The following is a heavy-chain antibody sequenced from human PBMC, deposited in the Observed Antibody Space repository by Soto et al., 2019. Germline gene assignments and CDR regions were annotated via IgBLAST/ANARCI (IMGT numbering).Heavy chain of an antibody. CDR2: IYSGGST. CDR1: GFTVISTY. Sequence: PGGSLRLSCAASGFTVISTYMTWVRQAPGKGLEWVSFIYSGGSTYYADSVKGRFTISRDNSKNTLYLHMNNLRAEDTAVYYCARDRSGYYDTSGPFDYWGQGTLVTVSS. V-gene: IGHV3-66*01. D-gene: IGHD3-22*01. CDR3: ARDRSGYYDTSGPFDY. J-gene: IGHJ4*02.